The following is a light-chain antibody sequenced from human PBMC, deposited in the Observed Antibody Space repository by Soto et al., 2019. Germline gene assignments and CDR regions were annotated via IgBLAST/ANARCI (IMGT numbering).Light chain of an antibody. CDR3: QKYNSAPRT. J-gene: IGKJ1*01. CDR2: AAS. V-gene: IGKV1-27*01. CDR1: QGIGNY. Sequence: DIQMTQSPSSLSSSVGDRVTITCRASQGIGNYLAWYQQKPGKVPMLLIYAASTGRSGVPSRFSGSGAGTDFPLIISSLQPEVVATYYCQKYNSAPRTFGQGTKVEIK.